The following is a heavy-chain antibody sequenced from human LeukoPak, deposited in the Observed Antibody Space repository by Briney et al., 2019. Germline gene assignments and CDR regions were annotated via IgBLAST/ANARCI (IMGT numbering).Heavy chain of an antibody. CDR3: ARSPLFFYHMDV. D-gene: IGHD2/OR15-2a*01. CDR2: MHHSGGT. J-gene: IGHJ6*03. V-gene: IGHV4-38-2*01. CDR1: GYSISSDYY. Sequence: PSETLSLTCGVSGYSISSDYYWGWIRQSPGKGLEWIVTMHHSGGTYYNPSLRSRVTISVDTSKNQFPLRLSSVTATDTAVYYCARSPLFFYHMDVWGKGTTVTVPS.